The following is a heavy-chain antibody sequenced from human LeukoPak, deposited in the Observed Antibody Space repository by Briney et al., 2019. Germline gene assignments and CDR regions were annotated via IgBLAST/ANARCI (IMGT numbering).Heavy chain of an antibody. D-gene: IGHD3-10*01. V-gene: IGHV3-23*01. J-gene: IGHJ3*02. CDR2: ITTSGGST. Sequence: PGGSLRLSCAASGFTFSSYAVSWVRQAPGEGLEWVSSITTSGGSTYYADSVKGRFTISRDNAKNTLYLQMNSLRAEDTAVYYCAKDHYVSGRYDAFDIWGQGTMVTVSS. CDR3: AKDHYVSGRYDAFDI. CDR1: GFTFSSYA.